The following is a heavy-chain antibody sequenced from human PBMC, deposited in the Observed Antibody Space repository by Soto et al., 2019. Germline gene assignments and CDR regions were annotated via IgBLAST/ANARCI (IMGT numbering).Heavy chain of an antibody. CDR1: GFTFSSYA. CDR2: ITDSGGST. J-gene: IGHJ6*03. D-gene: IGHD2-8*02. Sequence: GGFLRLSCAASGFTFSSYAMSWVRQAPGKGLEWVSSITDSGGSTHYADSVKGRFTISRDNSKNTLSLQMSRLRVDDTAVYYCAKAGGSSFYYYMDVWGKGTTVTVSS. CDR3: AKAGGSSFYYYMDV. V-gene: IGHV3-23*01.